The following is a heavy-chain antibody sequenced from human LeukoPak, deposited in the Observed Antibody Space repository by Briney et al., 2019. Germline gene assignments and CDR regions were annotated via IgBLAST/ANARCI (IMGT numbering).Heavy chain of an antibody. Sequence: KAGGSLRLSCAASGFTFSTYNMNWVRQPPGKGLEWIGRIKSKADGGTADYAAPVTGRFTISRDDSKNTLYLQMNSLKTEDTAVYYCATANWFDPWGQGALVTVSS. CDR3: ATANWFDP. J-gene: IGHJ5*02. V-gene: IGHV3-15*01. CDR2: IKSKADGGTA. CDR1: GFTFSTYN.